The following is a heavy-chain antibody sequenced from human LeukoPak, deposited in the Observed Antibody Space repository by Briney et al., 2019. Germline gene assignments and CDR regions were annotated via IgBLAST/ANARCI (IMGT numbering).Heavy chain of an antibody. D-gene: IGHD6-13*01. Sequence: PSETLSLTCTASVDSIRKNYYWGWIRQPPGKGLEWIGSMSYSGTTYYNPSLKSRVTMSVDTSKNQFSLRLSSVTAADTAVYYCARDRSISWFYHWGQGTLVVVSS. CDR2: MSYSGTT. CDR1: VDSIRKNYY. V-gene: IGHV4-39*07. CDR3: ARDRSISWFYH. J-gene: IGHJ5*02.